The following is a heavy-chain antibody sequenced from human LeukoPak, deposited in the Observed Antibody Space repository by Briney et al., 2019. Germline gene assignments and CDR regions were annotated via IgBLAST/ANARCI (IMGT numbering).Heavy chain of an antibody. Sequence: GGSLRLSCAASGFTFSSYSMNWVRQAPGKGLEWVSSISSSSSYIYYADSVKGRFTISRDNAKNSLYLQMNSLRAEDTAVYYCARDGPRLEWLRFRAVAGTWWYFDLWGRGTLVTVSS. J-gene: IGHJ2*01. D-gene: IGHD6-19*01. CDR1: GFTFSSYS. CDR3: ARDGPRLEWLRFRAVAGTWWYFDL. V-gene: IGHV3-21*01. CDR2: ISSSSSYI.